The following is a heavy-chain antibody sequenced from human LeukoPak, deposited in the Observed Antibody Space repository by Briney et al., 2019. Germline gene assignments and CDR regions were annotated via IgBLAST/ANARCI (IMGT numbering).Heavy chain of an antibody. Sequence: GGSLRLSCAASGFTFSSYSMNWVRQAPGKGLEWVSSISSSSSYIYYADSVKGRFTISGDNAKNSLYLQMNSLRAEDTAVYYCARGGPGRYGSGSYGYNWFDPWGQGTLVTVSS. CDR2: ISSSSSYI. D-gene: IGHD3-10*01. CDR1: GFTFSSYS. J-gene: IGHJ5*02. V-gene: IGHV3-21*01. CDR3: ARGGPGRYGSGSYGYNWFDP.